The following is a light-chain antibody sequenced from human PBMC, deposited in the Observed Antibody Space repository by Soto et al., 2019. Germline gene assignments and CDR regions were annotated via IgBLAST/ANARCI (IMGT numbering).Light chain of an antibody. CDR1: QSVSTN. CDR3: HQYNFRPT. V-gene: IGKV3-15*01. J-gene: IGKJ1*01. CDR2: GTS. Sequence: EIVMTESAATLSVSPGQRATLSCGASQSVSTNLAWYQQKPGHSPRLLIYGTSTRATGVPARFSGVGSGTEFTLTINSLQSEDFAVYFCHQYNFRPTFGQGTKVDIK.